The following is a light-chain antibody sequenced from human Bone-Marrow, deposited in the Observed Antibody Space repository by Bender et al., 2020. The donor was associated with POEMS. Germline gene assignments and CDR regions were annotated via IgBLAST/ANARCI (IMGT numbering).Light chain of an antibody. V-gene: IGLV2-14*01. Sequence: QSALTQPASVSGSPGQSITISCTGTSSDVGGYNYVSWYQQHPDKAPKLMIFDVSDRPSGVSNRFSGSKSGNTASLIISGLQAEDEADYYCSSYTGSNTLVFGGGTKLTVL. J-gene: IGLJ2*01. CDR2: DVS. CDR3: SSYTGSNTLV. CDR1: SSDVGGYNY.